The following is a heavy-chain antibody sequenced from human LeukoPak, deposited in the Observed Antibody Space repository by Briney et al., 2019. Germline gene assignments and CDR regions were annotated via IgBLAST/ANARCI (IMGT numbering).Heavy chain of an antibody. Sequence: ASVKVSCKASGGTFSGYAISWVRQAPGQGLEWMGGIIPIFGTANYAQKFQGRVTITADKSTSTAYMELSSLRSEDTAVYYCARERRYCSSTSCFYYYYGMDVWGKGTTVTVSS. J-gene: IGHJ6*04. CDR2: IIPIFGTA. D-gene: IGHD2-2*01. V-gene: IGHV1-69*06. CDR3: ARERRYCSSTSCFYYYYGMDV. CDR1: GGTFSGYA.